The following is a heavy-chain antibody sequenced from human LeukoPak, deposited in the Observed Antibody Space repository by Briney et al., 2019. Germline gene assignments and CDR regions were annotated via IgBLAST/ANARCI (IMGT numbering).Heavy chain of an antibody. Sequence: GASVKVSCKASGYTFTSYDINWVRQATGQGLEWMGWMNPNSGNTGYAQKFQGRVTMTRNTSISTAYMELSSLRSEDTAVYYCARRVLRYFDWRVQSNWFDPWGQGTLVTVSS. D-gene: IGHD3-9*01. CDR3: ARRVLRYFDWRVQSNWFDP. CDR2: MNPNSGNT. V-gene: IGHV1-8*01. CDR1: GYTFTSYD. J-gene: IGHJ5*02.